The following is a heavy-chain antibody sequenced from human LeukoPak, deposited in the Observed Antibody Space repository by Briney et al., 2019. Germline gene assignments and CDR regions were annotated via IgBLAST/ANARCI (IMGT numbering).Heavy chain of an antibody. Sequence: GGSLRLSCAASGFTFSSYAMSRVRQAPGKGLEWVSAISGSGGSTYYADSVKGRFTISRDNSKNTLYLQMNSLRAEDTAVYYCAKAGAYCGGDCYRYYYYGMDVWGQGTTVTVSS. V-gene: IGHV3-23*01. CDR3: AKAGAYCGGDCYRYYYYGMDV. CDR1: GFTFSSYA. CDR2: ISGSGGST. D-gene: IGHD2-21*02. J-gene: IGHJ6*02.